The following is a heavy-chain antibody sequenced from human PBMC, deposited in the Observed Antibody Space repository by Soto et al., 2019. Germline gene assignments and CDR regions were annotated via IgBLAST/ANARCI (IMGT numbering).Heavy chain of an antibody. D-gene: IGHD3-22*01. V-gene: IGHV4-34*01. Sequence: QVQLQQWGAGLLKPSETLSLTCAVYGGSFSGYYWSWIRQPPGKGLEWIGEINHSGSTNYNPSLKSRVTISVDTSNNQFSLKLSSVTAAETAVYYCARGFHYYDRSGYYVFDYWGQGTLVTVSS. CDR3: ARGFHYYDRSGYYVFDY. CDR1: GGSFSGYY. CDR2: INHSGST. J-gene: IGHJ4*02.